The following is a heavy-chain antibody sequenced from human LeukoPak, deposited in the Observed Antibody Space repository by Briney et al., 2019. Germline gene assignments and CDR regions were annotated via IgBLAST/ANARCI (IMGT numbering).Heavy chain of an antibody. Sequence: GGSLRLSCAASGFTFSSYWMSWVRQAPGKGLEWVANIKQDGSEKYYADSVKGRFTISRDNAKNSLYLQMNSLRAEDTAVYYCARDLTAAGTGGDYWGQGTLVTVSS. CDR3: ARDLTAAGTGGDY. J-gene: IGHJ4*02. CDR1: GFTFSSYW. CDR2: IKQDGSEK. V-gene: IGHV3-7*03. D-gene: IGHD6-13*01.